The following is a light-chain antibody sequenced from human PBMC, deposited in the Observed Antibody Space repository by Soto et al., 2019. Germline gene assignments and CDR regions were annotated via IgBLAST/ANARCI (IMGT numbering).Light chain of an antibody. Sequence: QSALTQPASVSGSPGQSITISCTGTSSDVGKYNAVSWYQQHPGKAPKHIIYEVNKWPSGASHRFSGSKSGDTASLTISGLQTDDEADYFCSSYTESESVIFGGGTKVTVL. CDR3: SSYTESESVI. CDR2: EVN. V-gene: IGLV2-23*02. J-gene: IGLJ2*01. CDR1: SSDVGKYNA.